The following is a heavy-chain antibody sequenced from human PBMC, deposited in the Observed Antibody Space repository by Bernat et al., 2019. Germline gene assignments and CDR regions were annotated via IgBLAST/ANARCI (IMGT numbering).Heavy chain of an antibody. CDR1: GYSFTSYW. CDR2: IYPGDSDT. D-gene: IGHD6-6*01. CDR3: ARRQKEGAARRLGAYVDY. J-gene: IGHJ4*02. V-gene: IGHV5-51*03. Sequence: EVQLVQSGAEVKKPGESLKISCKGSGYSFTSYWIGWVRQMPGKGLEWMGIIYPGDSDTRYSPSFQGQVTISADKSISTAYLQWSSLKASDTAMYYCARRQKEGAARRLGAYVDYWGQGTLVTVSS.